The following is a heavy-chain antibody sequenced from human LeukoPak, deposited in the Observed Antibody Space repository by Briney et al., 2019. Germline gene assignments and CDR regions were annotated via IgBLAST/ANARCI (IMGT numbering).Heavy chain of an antibody. V-gene: IGHV3-30*18. CDR2: ISYDGSNK. J-gene: IGHJ4*02. D-gene: IGHD3-10*01. CDR1: GFTFSSYG. Sequence: QRWGSLRLSCAASGFTFSSYGMHWVRQAPGKGLEWVAVISYDGSNKYYADSVKGRFTISRDNSRNTLYLQMNSLRAEDTAVYYCAKRGGSGSYFTDDYWGQGTLVTVSS. CDR3: AKRGGSGSYFTDDY.